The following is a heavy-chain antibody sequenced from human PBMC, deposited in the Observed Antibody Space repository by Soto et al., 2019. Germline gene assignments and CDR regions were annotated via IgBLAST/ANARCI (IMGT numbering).Heavy chain of an antibody. J-gene: IGHJ4*02. CDR3: ARELPITMIVVVLDY. CDR1: GGTFSSYA. D-gene: IGHD3-22*01. Sequence: QVQLVQSGAEVKKPGSPVKVSCKASGGTFSSYAISWVRQAPGQGLEWMGGIIPIFGTANYAQKFQGRVTITADESTSTAYMELSSLRSEDTAVYYCARELPITMIVVVLDYWGQGTLVTVSS. V-gene: IGHV1-69*01. CDR2: IIPIFGTA.